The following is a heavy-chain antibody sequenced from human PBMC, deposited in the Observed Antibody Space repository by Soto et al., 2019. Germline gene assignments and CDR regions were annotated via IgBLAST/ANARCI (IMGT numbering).Heavy chain of an antibody. CDR3: ARVSSSWYSGFFDL. Sequence: EVQLLESGGGLVQPGGSLRLSCTASGFTFNSHAMTWVRRAPGKGLEWVSGLSDSGGSTYYADSVKGRFTISRDNSMNTLYLQMNTLSAEDTAVYYCARVSSSWYSGFFDLWGQGTLVTVSS. J-gene: IGHJ4*02. D-gene: IGHD6-13*01. V-gene: IGHV3-23*01. CDR2: LSDSGGST. CDR1: GFTFNSHA.